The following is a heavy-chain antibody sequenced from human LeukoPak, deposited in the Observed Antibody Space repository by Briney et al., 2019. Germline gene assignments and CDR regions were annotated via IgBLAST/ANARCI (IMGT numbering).Heavy chain of an antibody. CDR1: GFTFSSYG. CDR2: ISYDGSNK. V-gene: IGHV3-30*18. D-gene: IGHD3-9*01. J-gene: IGHJ4*02. Sequence: GGSLRLSGAASGFTFSSYGMHWVRQAPGKGLEWVAVISYDGSNKYYADSVKGRFTISRDNSKNTLYLQMNSLRAEDTAVYYCAKVDLRYFDWLPNDYWGQGTLVTVSS. CDR3: AKVDLRYFDWLPNDY.